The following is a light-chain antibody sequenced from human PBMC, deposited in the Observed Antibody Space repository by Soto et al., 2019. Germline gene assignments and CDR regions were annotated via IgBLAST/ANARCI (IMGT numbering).Light chain of an antibody. J-gene: IGLJ1*01. V-gene: IGLV2-14*03. Sequence: QSVLTQPASVSGSPGPSITISCTGTSRDVGAYDYVSWYLQYPDKAPQLLIYYVDHRPSGVSSRFSGSKSGNTASLTISGLQAEDEGDYYCCSYADGSIYFFGTGTKVTVL. CDR1: SRDVGAYDY. CDR3: CSYADGSIYF. CDR2: YVD.